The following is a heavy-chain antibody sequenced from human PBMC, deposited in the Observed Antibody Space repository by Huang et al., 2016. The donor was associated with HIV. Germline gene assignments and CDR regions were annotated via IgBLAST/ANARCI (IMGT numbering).Heavy chain of an antibody. CDR2: INSDGSST. CDR1: GFSISSYW. Sequence: EVQLVESGGGLVQPGGSLRLSCAASGFSISSYWMHWVRQAPGKGVGWVYSINSDGSSTSYADSGKGRFTISRDNAKNTLYLQMNSLRAEDTAVYYCARDPRIQSWLNFFDYWGQGTLVSVSS. D-gene: IGHD3-22*01. CDR3: ARDPRIQSWLNFFDY. J-gene: IGHJ4*02. V-gene: IGHV3-74*01.